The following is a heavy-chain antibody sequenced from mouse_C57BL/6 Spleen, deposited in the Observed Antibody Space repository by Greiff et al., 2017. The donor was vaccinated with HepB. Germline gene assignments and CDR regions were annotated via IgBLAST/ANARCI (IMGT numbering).Heavy chain of an antibody. D-gene: IGHD1-1*01. J-gene: IGHJ2*01. V-gene: IGHV1-74*01. CDR3: AILYGSSLPFDY. CDR1: GYTFTSYW. CDR2: IHPSDSDT. Sequence: VQLQQPGAELVKPGASVKVSCKASGYTFTSYWMHWVKQRPGQGLEWIGSIHPSDSDTNYNQKFKGKATLTVDKSSSTAYMQLSSLTSEDSAVYYCAILYGSSLPFDYWGQGTTLTVSS.